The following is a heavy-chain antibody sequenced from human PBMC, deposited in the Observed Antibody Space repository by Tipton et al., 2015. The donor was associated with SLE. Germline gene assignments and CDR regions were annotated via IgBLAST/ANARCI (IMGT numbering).Heavy chain of an antibody. CDR3: ARGDFWSGQYIDAFDV. J-gene: IGHJ3*01. CDR2: IKPEGTEK. Sequence: SLRLSCAASGFMFSSYWMSWVRQAPGKGLEWVANIKPEGTEKYYVDSLKGRFTISRDNARNLLYLQMNNLRDEDTAVYYCARGDFWSGQYIDAFDVWGQGTMVTVSS. D-gene: IGHD3-3*01. V-gene: IGHV3-7*01. CDR1: GFMFSSYW.